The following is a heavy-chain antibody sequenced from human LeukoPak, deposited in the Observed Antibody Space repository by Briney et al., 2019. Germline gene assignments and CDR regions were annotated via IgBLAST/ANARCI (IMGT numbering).Heavy chain of an antibody. CDR2: INRSGST. J-gene: IGHJ6*02. D-gene: IGHD3-10*01. CDR3: ASLITMVRGVSYYYGMDV. V-gene: IGHV4-34*01. Sequence: SETLSLTCAVYGGSFSGYYWSWIRQPPGKGLEWIGEINRSGSTNYNPSLKSRVTISVDTSKNQFSLKLSSVTAADTAVYYCASLITMVRGVSYYYGMDVWGQGTTVTVSS. CDR1: GGSFSGYY.